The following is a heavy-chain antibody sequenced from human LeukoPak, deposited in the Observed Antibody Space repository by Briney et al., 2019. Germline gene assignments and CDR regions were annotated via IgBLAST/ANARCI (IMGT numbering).Heavy chain of an antibody. D-gene: IGHD6-13*01. CDR2: ISGSGGST. CDR3: AKACSSSWYVGDAFDI. J-gene: IGHJ3*02. Sequence: PGGSLRLSCAASGFTFSSYAMSWVRQPPGKGLKWASPISGSGGSTYYADSVKGRFTISRDNSKNTLYLQMNSLRAEDTAVYYCAKACSSSWYVGDAFDIWGQGTMVTVSS. V-gene: IGHV3-23*01. CDR1: GFTFSSYA.